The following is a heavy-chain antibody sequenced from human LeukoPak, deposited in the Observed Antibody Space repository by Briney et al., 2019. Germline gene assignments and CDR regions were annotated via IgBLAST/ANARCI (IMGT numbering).Heavy chain of an antibody. CDR3: ARGYGSGSYYGY. CDR1: GGSFSGYY. V-gene: IGHV4-34*01. CDR2: INHSGST. D-gene: IGHD3-10*01. Sequence: SETLSLTCAVYGGSFSGYYRSWIRQPPGKGLEWIGEINHSGSTNYNPSLKSRVTISVDTSKNQFSLKLSSVTAADTAVYYCARGYGSGSYYGYWGQGTLVTVSS. J-gene: IGHJ4*02.